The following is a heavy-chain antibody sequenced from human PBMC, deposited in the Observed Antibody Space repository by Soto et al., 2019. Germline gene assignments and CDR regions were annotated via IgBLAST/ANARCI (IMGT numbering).Heavy chain of an antibody. D-gene: IGHD1-26*01. Sequence: ASVKVSCKASGYTFTSYGISWVRQAPGQGLEWMGWISAYNGNTSYAQKLQGRVTMTTDTSTSTAYMELRSLRSDDTAVYYCARASSGSYYRAAFDIWGQGTMVTVSS. J-gene: IGHJ3*02. CDR2: ISAYNGNT. CDR3: ARASSGSYYRAAFDI. CDR1: GYTFTSYG. V-gene: IGHV1-18*04.